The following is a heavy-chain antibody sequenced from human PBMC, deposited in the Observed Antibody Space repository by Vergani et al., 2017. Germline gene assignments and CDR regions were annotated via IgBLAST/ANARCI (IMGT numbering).Heavy chain of an antibody. Sequence: QVQLVQSGAEVKKPGSSVKVSCKASGGTFSSYAISWVRQAPGQGLEWMGGIIPIFGTANYAQKFQGRVTITADESTSTAYMELSSLRSEDTAVYYCAREEVDTAMVIYYYGMDVWGQGTTVTVSS. V-gene: IGHV1-69*01. CDR2: IIPIFGTA. D-gene: IGHD5-18*01. CDR1: GGTFSSYA. J-gene: IGHJ6*02. CDR3: AREEVDTAMVIYYYGMDV.